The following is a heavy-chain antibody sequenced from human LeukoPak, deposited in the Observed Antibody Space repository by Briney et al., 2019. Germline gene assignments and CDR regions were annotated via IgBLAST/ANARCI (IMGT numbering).Heavy chain of an antibody. V-gene: IGHV1-46*01. CDR1: GHTFTNYY. Sequence: ASVKVSCTASGHTFTNYYMHWVRQAPGQGLEWMGIIDPSGGSTSYAQKFQGRVTMTRNTSISTAYMDLSSLRSEDTAVYYCARGGSGSGSYWGYYYYYMDVWGKGTTVTVSS. J-gene: IGHJ6*03. CDR3: ARGGSGSGSYWGYYYYYMDV. CDR2: IDPSGGST. D-gene: IGHD3-10*01.